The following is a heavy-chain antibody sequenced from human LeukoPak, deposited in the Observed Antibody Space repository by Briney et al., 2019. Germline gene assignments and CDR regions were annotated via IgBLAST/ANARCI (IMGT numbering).Heavy chain of an antibody. D-gene: IGHD6-19*01. CDR2: IGGSSSYI. CDR3: ARLGYSSGWYYDY. CDR1: GFTFSSYA. Sequence: GGSLRLSCSASGFTFSSYAMHWVRQAPGKGLEWVSSIGGSSSYIYYPDSLKGRFTISRDDAKNSLYLQMNSLRAEDTAVYYCARLGYSSGWYYDYWGQGTLVTVSS. V-gene: IGHV3-21*01. J-gene: IGHJ4*02.